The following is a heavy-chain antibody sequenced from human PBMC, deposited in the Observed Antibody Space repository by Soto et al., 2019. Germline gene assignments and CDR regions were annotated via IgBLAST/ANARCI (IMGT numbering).Heavy chain of an antibody. J-gene: IGHJ6*02. Sequence: GSSVQVSCKASGYTFTSYGISWVRQAPGQGLEWMGWISAYNGNTNYAQKLQGRVTMTTDTSTSTAYMELRSLRSDDTAVYYCARDAGAGSYYSYYSMEVCGQATTVTV. CDR3: ARDAGAGSYYSYYSMEV. CDR2: ISAYNGNT. V-gene: IGHV1-18*01. CDR1: GYTFTSYG. D-gene: IGHD6-19*01.